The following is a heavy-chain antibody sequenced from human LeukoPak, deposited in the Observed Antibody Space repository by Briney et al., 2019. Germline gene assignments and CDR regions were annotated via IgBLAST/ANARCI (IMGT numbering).Heavy chain of an antibody. Sequence: GESLKISCKGSGYSFTSYWIGWVRQMPGKGLEWMGIIYPGDSDTRYSPSFQGQVTISADKSISTAYLQWSSLKASDTAMYYCASMIHYCSSTSCWAFDIWGQGTMVTVSS. CDR2: IYPGDSDT. J-gene: IGHJ3*02. CDR3: ASMIHYCSSTSCWAFDI. D-gene: IGHD2-2*01. CDR1: GYSFTSYW. V-gene: IGHV5-51*01.